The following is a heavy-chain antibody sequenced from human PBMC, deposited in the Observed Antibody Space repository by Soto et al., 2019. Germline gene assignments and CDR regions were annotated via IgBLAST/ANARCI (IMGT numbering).Heavy chain of an antibody. Sequence: ASVKVSCKASGYTFTSYGISWVRQAPGQGLEWMGWISAYNGNTNYAQKLQGRVTMTTDTSTSTAYMELRSLRSDDTAVYYCARLGFLECLGPSPSSYYFDYWGQGTLVTVSS. CDR3: ARLGFLECLGPSPSSYYFDY. V-gene: IGHV1-18*01. J-gene: IGHJ4*02. D-gene: IGHD3-3*01. CDR1: GYTFTSYG. CDR2: ISAYNGNT.